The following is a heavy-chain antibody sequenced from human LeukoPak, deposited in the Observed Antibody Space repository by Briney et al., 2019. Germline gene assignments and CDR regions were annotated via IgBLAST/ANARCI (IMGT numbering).Heavy chain of an antibody. CDR1: GFTFGDYA. CDR3: TRDRCGSYRFDY. CDR2: IRSKAYGGTT. Sequence: GGSLRLSCTVSGFTFGDYAMSWFRQAPGKGLEWVGFIRSKAYGGTTEYAASVKGRFTISRDDSRSIAYLQMSSLKTEDTAMYYCTRDRCGSYRFDYWGQGTLVTVSS. V-gene: IGHV3-49*03. J-gene: IGHJ4*02. D-gene: IGHD1-26*01.